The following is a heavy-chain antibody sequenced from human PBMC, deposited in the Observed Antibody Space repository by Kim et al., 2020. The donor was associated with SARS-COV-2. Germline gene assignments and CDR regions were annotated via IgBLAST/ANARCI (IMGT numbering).Heavy chain of an antibody. J-gene: IGHJ4*02. Sequence: GGSLRLSCAASGFTFSSYAMHWVRQAPGKGLEWVAVISYDGSNKYYADSVKGRFTISRDNSKNTLYLQMNSLRAEDTAVYYCARDSGVGWEGGYFDYWGQGTLVTVSS. CDR1: GFTFSSYA. D-gene: IGHD6-19*01. CDR3: ARDSGVGWEGGYFDY. V-gene: IGHV3-30-3*01. CDR2: ISYDGSNK.